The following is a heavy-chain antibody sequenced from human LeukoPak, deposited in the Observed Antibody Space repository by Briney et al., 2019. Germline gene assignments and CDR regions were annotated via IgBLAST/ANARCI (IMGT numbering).Heavy chain of an antibody. V-gene: IGHV1-46*01. CDR1: GYTFTSYY. Sequence: GASVKVSCKASGYTFTSYYMHWVRQAPGQGLEWMGIINPSGGSTSYAQKFQGRVTMTRDTSTSTVYMELSSLRSEDTAVYYCVRDIGYCSSTSCLNRDYWGQGTLVTVSS. CDR3: VRDIGYCSSTSCLNRDY. CDR2: INPSGGST. J-gene: IGHJ4*02. D-gene: IGHD2-2*01.